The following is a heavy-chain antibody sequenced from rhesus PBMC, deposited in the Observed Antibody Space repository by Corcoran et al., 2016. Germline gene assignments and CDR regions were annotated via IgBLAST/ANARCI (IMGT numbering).Heavy chain of an antibody. D-gene: IGHD6-31*01. CDR3: ARENSSGWLYYFDY. Sequence: QVQLQESGPGLVKPSETLSLTCAVSGYSISSNYWSWIRQPPGKGLEWIGYIYGSSGSTDYNPSLNSRVTISTDTSKNQVSLKLSSVTAADTAVYYCARENSSGWLYYFDYWGQGVLVTVSS. CDR2: IYGSSGST. J-gene: IGHJ4*01. CDR1: GYSISSNY. V-gene: IGHV4-160*01.